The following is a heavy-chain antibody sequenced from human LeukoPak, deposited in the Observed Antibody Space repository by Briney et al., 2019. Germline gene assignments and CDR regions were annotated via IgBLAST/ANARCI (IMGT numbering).Heavy chain of an antibody. Sequence: GASVKVSCKASGYTFTSYDINWVRQATGQGLEWMGWMNPNSGNTGYAQKFQGRVTITRNTSISTAYMELSSLRSEDTAVYYCASLHGYNNAFDIWGQGTMVTVSS. J-gene: IGHJ3*02. V-gene: IGHV1-8*03. CDR3: ASLHGYNNAFDI. CDR2: MNPNSGNT. D-gene: IGHD5-24*01. CDR1: GYTFTSYD.